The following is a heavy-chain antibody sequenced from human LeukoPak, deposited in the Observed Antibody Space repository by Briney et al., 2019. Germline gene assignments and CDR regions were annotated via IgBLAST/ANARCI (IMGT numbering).Heavy chain of an antibody. Sequence: GGSLRLSCAASGFTFSSYAMSWVRQAPGKGLEWVSAISGSGGSTYYADSVKGRFTISRDNSKNTLYLQMNSLRAEDTAVYYCAKGDVLLWFGELLFTFDYWGQGTLVTVSS. J-gene: IGHJ4*02. CDR3: AKGDVLLWFGELLFTFDY. CDR1: GFTFSSYA. V-gene: IGHV3-23*01. CDR2: ISGSGGST. D-gene: IGHD3-10*01.